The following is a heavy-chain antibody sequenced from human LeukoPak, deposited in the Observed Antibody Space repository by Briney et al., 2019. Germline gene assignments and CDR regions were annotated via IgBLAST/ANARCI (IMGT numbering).Heavy chain of an antibody. CDR1: GYTFTSYG. Sequence: ASVKVSCKASGYTFTSYGISWVRQAPGQGLEWMGWISAYNGNTSYAQKLQGRVTMTTDTSTSTAYMELRSLRSDDTAVYYCARDTGYSGYDLLYYFDYWGQGTLVTVSS. J-gene: IGHJ4*02. CDR2: ISAYNGNT. CDR3: ARDTGYSGYDLLYYFDY. V-gene: IGHV1-18*01. D-gene: IGHD5-12*01.